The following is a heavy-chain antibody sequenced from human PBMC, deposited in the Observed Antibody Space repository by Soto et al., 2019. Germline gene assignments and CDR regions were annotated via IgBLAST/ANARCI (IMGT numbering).Heavy chain of an antibody. J-gene: IGHJ4*02. Sequence: QVPLQESGPGLVKPSQTLSLTCTVSGGSISSEGYYWSWFRQLPGKGLEWIGDIYYSGTTYHNPSLRSRLTISGDASKNQFSLKLSSVSAADTALYYCARGRGYSYGPYYFDYWGQGTLVTIS. V-gene: IGHV4-31*03. CDR1: GGSISSEGYY. CDR3: ARGRGYSYGPYYFDY. D-gene: IGHD5-18*01. CDR2: IYYSGTT.